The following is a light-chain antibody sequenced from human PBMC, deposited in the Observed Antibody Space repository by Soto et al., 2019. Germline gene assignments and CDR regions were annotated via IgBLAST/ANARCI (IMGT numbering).Light chain of an antibody. J-gene: IGKJ2*01. V-gene: IGKV2-30*01. CDR3: LQGTYWPYT. CDR2: RVS. Sequence: DVVVTQSPLSLPVTLGQPASISCKSRQSLLYSDGNTYLHWFQQRPGQPPRRLIYRVSNRDSGVPDRFSGTGSDTDFTLKISRVEAEDAGVYYCLQGTYWPYTFGQGT. CDR1: QSLLYSDGNTY.